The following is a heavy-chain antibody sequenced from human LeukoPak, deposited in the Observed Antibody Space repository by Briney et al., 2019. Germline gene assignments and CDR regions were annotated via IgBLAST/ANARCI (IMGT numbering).Heavy chain of an antibody. CDR2: INHSGST. Sequence: SETLSLTCAVYGGSFSGYYWSWIRQPPGKGLEWIGEINHSGSTNYNPSLKSRVTTSVDTSKNQFSLKLSSVTAADTAVYYCARGENSYGSDYWGQGTLVTVSS. D-gene: IGHD5-18*01. CDR1: GGSFSGYY. CDR3: ARGENSYGSDY. V-gene: IGHV4-34*01. J-gene: IGHJ4*02.